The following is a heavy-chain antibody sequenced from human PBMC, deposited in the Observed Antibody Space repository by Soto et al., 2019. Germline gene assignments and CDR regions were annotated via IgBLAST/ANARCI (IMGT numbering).Heavy chain of an antibody. Sequence: PGGSLRLSCAASGFTFSSYSMNWVRQAPGKGLEWVSYISSSSSTIYYADSVKGRFTISRDNAKNSLYLQMNSLRDEDTAVYYCARCGMITFGGVIVIQDHYYGMDVWGQGTTVTVSS. CDR3: ARCGMITFGGVIVIQDHYYGMDV. J-gene: IGHJ6*02. D-gene: IGHD3-16*02. CDR1: GFTFSSYS. V-gene: IGHV3-48*02. CDR2: ISSSSSTI.